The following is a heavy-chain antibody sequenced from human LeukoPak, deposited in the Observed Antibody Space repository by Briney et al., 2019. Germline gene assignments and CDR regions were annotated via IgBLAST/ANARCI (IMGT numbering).Heavy chain of an antibody. J-gene: IGHJ3*02. Sequence: QAGGSLRLSCAASGFTFSSYAMHWVRQAPGKGLEWVAVISYDGSNKYYADSVKGRFTISRDNSKNTLYLQMNSLRAEDTAVYYCARPRIAVAGTGAFDIWGQGTLVTVSS. CDR1: GFTFSSYA. V-gene: IGHV3-30-3*01. CDR3: ARPRIAVAGTGAFDI. D-gene: IGHD6-19*01. CDR2: ISYDGSNK.